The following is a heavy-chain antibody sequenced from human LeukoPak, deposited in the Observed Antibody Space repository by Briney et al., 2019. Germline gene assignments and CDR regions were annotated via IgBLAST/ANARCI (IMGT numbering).Heavy chain of an antibody. CDR3: AREPPSIAARHPRDY. V-gene: IGHV1-2*02. Sequence: GASVKVSCKASGYTFTGYYMHWVRQAPGQGLEWMGWINPNSGGTNYAQKFQGRVTMTRDTSISTAYMELSRLRSDDTAVYYCAREPPSIAARHPRDYWGQGTLVTVSS. D-gene: IGHD6-6*01. CDR1: GYTFTGYY. J-gene: IGHJ4*02. CDR2: INPNSGGT.